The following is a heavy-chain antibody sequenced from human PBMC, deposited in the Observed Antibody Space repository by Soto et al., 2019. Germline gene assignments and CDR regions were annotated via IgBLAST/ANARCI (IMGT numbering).Heavy chain of an antibody. CDR1: GFTFSSYG. J-gene: IGHJ6*02. CDR2: IWYDGSNK. V-gene: IGHV3-33*01. CDR3: ARDNYGDGHYGMDV. Sequence: QVQLVESGGGVVQPGRSLRLSCAASGFTFSSYGMHWVRQAPGKGLEWVAVIWYDGSNKYYADSVKGRFTISRDNSKNTLYLQMNSLRAEDKAVYYCARDNYGDGHYGMDVWGQGTTVTVSS. D-gene: IGHD4-17*01.